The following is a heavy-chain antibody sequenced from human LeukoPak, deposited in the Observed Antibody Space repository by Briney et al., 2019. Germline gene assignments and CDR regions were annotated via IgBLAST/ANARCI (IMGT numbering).Heavy chain of an antibody. CDR1: GFTFSSYE. CDR3: AREPEIAAAGTWFDY. D-gene: IGHD6-13*01. Sequence: GGSLRLSCAASGFTFSSYEMNWVRQAPGKGLEWVSYISSSGSTIYYADSVKGRFTISRDNAKNSLYLQMNSLRAEDTAVYYCAREPEIAAAGTWFDYWGQGTLVTVYS. CDR2: ISSSGSTI. J-gene: IGHJ4*02. V-gene: IGHV3-48*03.